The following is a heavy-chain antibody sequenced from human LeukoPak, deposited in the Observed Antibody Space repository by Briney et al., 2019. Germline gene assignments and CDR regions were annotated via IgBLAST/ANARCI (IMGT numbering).Heavy chain of an antibody. D-gene: IGHD2-15*01. J-gene: IGHJ4*02. V-gene: IGHV3-30*02. CDR1: GLTFRSYG. CDR2: IRYDGSNK. Sequence: GGSLRLSCAASGLTFRSYGMHWVRQAPGKGLEWVAFIRYDGSNKYYADSVKGRFTISRDNSKNTLYLQMNSLRAEDTAVYYCAKLVASSFRDYWGQGTLVTVSS. CDR3: AKLVASSFRDY.